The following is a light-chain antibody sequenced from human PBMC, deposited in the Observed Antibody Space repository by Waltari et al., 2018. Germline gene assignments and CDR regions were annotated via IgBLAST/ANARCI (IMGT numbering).Light chain of an antibody. CDR3: YSRKGSANQVV. Sequence: SSELTQDPAVSVTLGQPVRFTCQGDSLRTSYASWYQLKPGQAPVLVIYGKDKRPSGVPDRISGYSSGSTSSLTITGAQAEDEADYCCYSRKGSANQVVFAGGTKVTVL. CDR2: GKD. J-gene: IGLJ3*02. CDR1: SLRTSY. V-gene: IGLV3-19*01.